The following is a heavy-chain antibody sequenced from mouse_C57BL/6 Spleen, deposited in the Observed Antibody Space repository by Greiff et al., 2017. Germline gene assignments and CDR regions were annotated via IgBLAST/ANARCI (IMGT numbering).Heavy chain of an antibody. V-gene: IGHV1-39*01. D-gene: IGHD4-1*01. CDR1: GYSFTDYN. Sequence: VQLKQSGPELVKPGASVKISCKASGYSFTDYNMNWVKQSNGKSLEWIGVINPNYGTTSYNQKFKGKATLTVDQSSSTAYMQLNSLTSEDSAVYYCALTGWGPYYFDDWGQGTPLTVSS. CDR3: ALTGWGPYYFDD. CDR2: INPNYGTT. J-gene: IGHJ2*01.